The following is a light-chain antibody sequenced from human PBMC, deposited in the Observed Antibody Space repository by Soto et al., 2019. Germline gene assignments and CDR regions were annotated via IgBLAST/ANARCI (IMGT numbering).Light chain of an antibody. V-gene: IGKV3-20*01. CDR2: GAS. Sequence: EIVLTQSPGTLSLSPGERVTLSCRASQSVSSSYLAWYQQKPGQAPRLLIYGASSRATGIPDRFSGSGSGTDFTLTISRLEPEDSAAYYCQQYGSSSLTFGPGTKVDIK. CDR3: QQYGSSSLT. CDR1: QSVSSSY. J-gene: IGKJ3*01.